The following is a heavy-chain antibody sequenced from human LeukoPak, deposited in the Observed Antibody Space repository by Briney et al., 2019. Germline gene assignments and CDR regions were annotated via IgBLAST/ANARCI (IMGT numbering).Heavy chain of an antibody. CDR1: GFTFSSYS. V-gene: IGHV3-21*01. J-gene: IGHJ4*02. CDR3: ARDLGGVWDY. D-gene: IGHD2-8*01. CDR2: ISSSSYI. Sequence: PGGSPRLSCAASGFTFSSYSMNWVRQAPGKGLEWVSSISSSSYIYYADSVKGRFTISRDNAKNSLYLQMNSLRAEDTAVYYCARDLGGVWDYWGQGTLVTVSS.